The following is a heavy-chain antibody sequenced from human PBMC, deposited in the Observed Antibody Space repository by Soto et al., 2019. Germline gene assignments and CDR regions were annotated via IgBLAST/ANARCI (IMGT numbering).Heavy chain of an antibody. J-gene: IGHJ4*02. CDR1: GYSISSGYY. V-gene: IGHV4-38-2*01. CDR2: IYHSGST. CDR3: ARGIWGSRKNY. D-gene: IGHD7-27*01. Sequence: SETLSLTCAVSGYSISSGYYWGWIRQPPGKGLEWIGSIYHSGSTYYNPSLKSRVTISVDTSKNQFSLKLSSVTAADTAVYYCARGIWGSRKNYWGQGTLVTVSS.